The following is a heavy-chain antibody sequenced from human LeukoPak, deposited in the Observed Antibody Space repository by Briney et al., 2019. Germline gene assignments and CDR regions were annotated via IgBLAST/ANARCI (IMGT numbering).Heavy chain of an antibody. CDR2: ISYDGSNK. D-gene: IGHD5-12*01. CDR1: GFTFSSYA. CDR3: ARDTQGYRGYDFHLDY. J-gene: IGHJ4*02. Sequence: GGSLRLSCAASGFTFSSYAMHWVRQAPGKGLEWVAVISYDGSNKYYADSVKGRFTISRDNSKNTLYLQMNSLRAEDTAVYYCARDTQGYRGYDFHLDYWGQGTLVTVSS. V-gene: IGHV3-30*04.